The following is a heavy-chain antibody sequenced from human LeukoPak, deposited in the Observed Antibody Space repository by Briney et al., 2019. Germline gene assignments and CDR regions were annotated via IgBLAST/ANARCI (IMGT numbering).Heavy chain of an antibody. D-gene: IGHD3-10*01. CDR3: ARARYYYGHYFDY. V-gene: IGHV4-59*01. CDR2: IFDNGNT. Sequence: SETLSLTCTVSGGSINNYYWSWIRQPPGKGLEWIGYIFDNGNTNYNPSLKSRVTISLDTSKNQFSLKLSSVTAADTAVYYCARARYYYGHYFDYWGQGPWSPSPQ. CDR1: GGSINNYY. J-gene: IGHJ4*02.